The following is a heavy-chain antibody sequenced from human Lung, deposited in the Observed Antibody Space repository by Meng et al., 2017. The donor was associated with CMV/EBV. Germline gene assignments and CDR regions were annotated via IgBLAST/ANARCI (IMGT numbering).Heavy chain of an antibody. Sequence: LXCTVSGGSISSYYWSWIRQPPGKGLEWIGYIYYSGSTNYNPSLKSRVTISVDTSKNQFSLKLSAVTAADTAVYYCASDGPLGYFDYWGQGTLVTVSS. V-gene: IGHV4-59*01. CDR3: ASDGPLGYFDY. CDR2: IYYSGST. CDR1: GGSISSYY. J-gene: IGHJ4*02.